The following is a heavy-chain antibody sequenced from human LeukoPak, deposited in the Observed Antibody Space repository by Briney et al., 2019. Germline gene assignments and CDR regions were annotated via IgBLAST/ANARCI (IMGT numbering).Heavy chain of an antibody. CDR2: VSGSGGNT. D-gene: IGHD6-19*01. CDR3: AKTPRESSGREYFDL. CDR1: AFTFSSYA. Sequence: GGSLRLSCAASAFTFSSYAMSWVRQAPGKGLEWVSAVSGSGGNTYYADSVKGRFTISRDNSKNTLYLQMNSLRAEDTAEYYCAKTPRESSGREYFDLWGRGTLVTVSS. V-gene: IGHV3-23*01. J-gene: IGHJ2*01.